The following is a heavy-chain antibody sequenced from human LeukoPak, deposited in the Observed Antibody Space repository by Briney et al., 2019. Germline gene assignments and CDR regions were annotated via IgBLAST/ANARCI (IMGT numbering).Heavy chain of an antibody. CDR1: DFIVGSNY. Sequence: GGSLRLSCAASDFIVGSNYMTWGGQAAGQGLEWVSVIYSGGKTFYADSVKGRFTISRDDSKNKLYLQMNSLRAEDTAIYYCARDGDDTTNWWGQGTLVTVSS. CDR3: ARDGDDTTNW. CDR2: IYSGGKT. V-gene: IGHV3-53*01. D-gene: IGHD2-8*01. J-gene: IGHJ4*02.